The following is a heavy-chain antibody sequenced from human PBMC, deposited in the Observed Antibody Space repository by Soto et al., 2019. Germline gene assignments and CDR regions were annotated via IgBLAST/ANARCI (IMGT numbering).Heavy chain of an antibody. J-gene: IGHJ4*02. CDR2: IYYSGST. CDR3: ARSTRMVRTVIDF. V-gene: IGHV4-59*01. CDR1: GGSISNYY. Sequence: PSELLSRTDAVSGGSISNYYWSLIWQPPGKGLEWIGYIYYSGSTNYNPSLKSRVTISVDTSKNQFSLKLSSVTAADTAVYYCARSTRMVRTVIDFWGQGTLVPCSS. D-gene: IGHD3-10*01.